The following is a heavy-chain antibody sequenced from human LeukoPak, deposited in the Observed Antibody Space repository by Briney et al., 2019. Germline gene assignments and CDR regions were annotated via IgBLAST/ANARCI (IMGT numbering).Heavy chain of an antibody. D-gene: IGHD3-22*01. CDR2: IYFSGST. Sequence: PSETLSLTCTVSGGSISSYYWSWIRQPPGKGLEWIGYIYFSGSTNSNPSLKSRVTTSVDTSKNQFSLKLSSVTAADTAVYYCARHYYYVSSGLFHYWGQGTLVTVSS. J-gene: IGHJ4*02. CDR1: GGSISSYY. CDR3: ARHYYYVSSGLFHY. V-gene: IGHV4-59*01.